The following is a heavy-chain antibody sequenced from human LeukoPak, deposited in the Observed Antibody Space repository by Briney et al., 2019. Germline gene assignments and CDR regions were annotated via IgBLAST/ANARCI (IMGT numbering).Heavy chain of an antibody. J-gene: IGHJ4*02. D-gene: IGHD7-27*01. V-gene: IGHV3-21*01. CDR3: ARANSAGERPSGDFDY. CDR2: ISSSSSSYI. Sequence: GGSLRLSCAASGFTFSSYSMNWVRQAPGKGLEWVSSISSSSSSYIYYADSVKGRFTISRDNAKNSLYLQMNSLRAEDTAVYYCARANSAGERPSGDFDYWGQGTLVTVSS. CDR1: GFTFSSYS.